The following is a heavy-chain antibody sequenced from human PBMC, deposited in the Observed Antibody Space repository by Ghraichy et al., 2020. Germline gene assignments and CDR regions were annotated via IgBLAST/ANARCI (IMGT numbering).Heavy chain of an antibody. CDR2: IYYSGST. CDR1: GGSISSSNYY. Sequence: SETLSPTCSVSGGSISSSNYYWGWIRQPPGKGLEWIGSIYYSGSTYYNPSLKSRVTISVDMSKNQFSLKLSSLTAADTAVYYCASQTTVTTASFDPWGQGTLVTVSS. V-gene: IGHV4-39*01. J-gene: IGHJ5*02. CDR3: ASQTTVTTASFDP. D-gene: IGHD4-17*01.